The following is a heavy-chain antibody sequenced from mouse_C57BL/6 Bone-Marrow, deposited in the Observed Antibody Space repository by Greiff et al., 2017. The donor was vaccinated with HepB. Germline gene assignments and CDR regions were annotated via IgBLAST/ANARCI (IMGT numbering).Heavy chain of an antibody. D-gene: IGHD3-2*02. Sequence: QVQLQQPGAELVKPGASVKMSCKASGYTFTSYWITWVKQRPGQGLEWIGDIYPGSGSTNYNAKFTSQATLTVDTSSSTAYMQLSSLTSEDSAVYYCASPLTAQATWAYAMDYWGQGTSVTVSS. CDR2: IYPGSGST. CDR3: ASPLTAQATWAYAMDY. J-gene: IGHJ4*01. V-gene: IGHV1-55*01. CDR1: GYTFTSYW.